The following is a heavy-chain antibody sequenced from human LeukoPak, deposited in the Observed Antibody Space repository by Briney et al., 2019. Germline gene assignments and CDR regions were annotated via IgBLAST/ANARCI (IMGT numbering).Heavy chain of an antibody. CDR3: ARVTGIAAAGTYYYYYYMDV. D-gene: IGHD6-13*01. Sequence: SETLSLTCTVSGGSISSISYYWSWIRQPAGKGLEWIGRIYTSGSTNYNPSLKSRVTISVDTSKNQFSLKLSSVAAADTAVYYCARVTGIAAAGTYYYYYYMDVWGKGTTVTISS. CDR2: IYTSGST. J-gene: IGHJ6*03. V-gene: IGHV4-61*02. CDR1: GGSISSISYY.